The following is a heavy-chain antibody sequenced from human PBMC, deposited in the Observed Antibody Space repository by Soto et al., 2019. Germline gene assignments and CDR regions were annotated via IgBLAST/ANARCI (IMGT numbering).Heavy chain of an antibody. D-gene: IGHD3-10*01. V-gene: IGHV4-39*01. CDR2: IYYSGST. Sequence: SETLSLTCTVSGGSISSSSYYWGWIRQPPGKGLEWIGSIYYSGSTYYNPSLKSRVTISVDTSKNQFSLKLSSVTAADTAVYYCARTPVLQNYYCSGSYLDAFDIWGQGTMVTVSS. J-gene: IGHJ3*02. CDR1: GGSISSSSYY. CDR3: ARTPVLQNYYCSGSYLDAFDI.